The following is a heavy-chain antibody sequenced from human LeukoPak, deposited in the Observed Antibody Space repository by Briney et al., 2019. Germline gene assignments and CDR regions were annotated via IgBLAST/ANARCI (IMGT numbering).Heavy chain of an antibody. CDR3: ASEMGHYYDSSGYYYFDY. V-gene: IGHV4-4*07. CDR2: IYTSGST. J-gene: IGHJ4*02. CDR1: GGSISNYY. Sequence: SETLSLTCTVSGGSISNYYWSWIRQPAGKGLEWIGRIYTSGSTNYNPSLKSRVTMSVATSKNQFSLKLSSVTAADTAVYYCASEMGHYYDSSGYYYFDYWGQGTLVTVSS. D-gene: IGHD3-22*01.